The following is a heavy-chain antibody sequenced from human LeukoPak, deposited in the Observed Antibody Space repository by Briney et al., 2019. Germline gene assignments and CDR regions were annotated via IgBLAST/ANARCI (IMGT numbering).Heavy chain of an antibody. V-gene: IGHV1-18*04. Sequence: EASVKVSCKASGYTFTNYGITWVRQAPGLGLEWMAWISGYNGKTNYAQNLQGRVTMTTDTSTSTAYMDLRSLRSDDTAVYYCARDYGEGRVATIPLAYWGQGTQVTVSS. D-gene: IGHD5-12*01. CDR3: ARDYGEGRVATIPLAY. J-gene: IGHJ4*02. CDR2: ISGYNGKT. CDR1: GYTFTNYG.